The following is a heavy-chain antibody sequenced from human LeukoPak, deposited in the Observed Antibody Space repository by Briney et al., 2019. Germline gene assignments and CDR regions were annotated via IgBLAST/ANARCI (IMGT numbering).Heavy chain of an antibody. CDR3: TTDLGITMIRGVIVY. V-gene: IGHV3-15*01. Sequence: PGGSLRLSCVASGFTFSNAWMSWVRQAPGKGLEWVSRIKSKADGATTDYAAPVKGRFTISRDDSQNTLFLQMNSLKTEDTAVYYCTTDLGITMIRGVIVYWGQGTLVTVSS. J-gene: IGHJ4*02. CDR1: GFTFSNAW. D-gene: IGHD3-10*01. CDR2: IKSKADGATT.